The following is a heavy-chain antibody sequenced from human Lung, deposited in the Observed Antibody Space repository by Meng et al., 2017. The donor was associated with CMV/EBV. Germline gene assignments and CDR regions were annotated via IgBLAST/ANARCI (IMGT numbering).Heavy chain of an antibody. CDR3: AKDLLLFGGTNAYFDQ. D-gene: IGHD3-16*01. CDR2: IRHDGTNK. J-gene: IGHJ4*01. V-gene: IGHV3-30*02. CDR1: GFMFDDYG. Sequence: GGSLRLSCAASGFMFDDYGMHWVRQTPGKGLEWVAFIRHDGTNKFYGDSVKGRFTISRDNSKNTVYLQMNSLRPEETAVYYCAKDLLLFGGTNAYFDQWGQGTMVTVSS.